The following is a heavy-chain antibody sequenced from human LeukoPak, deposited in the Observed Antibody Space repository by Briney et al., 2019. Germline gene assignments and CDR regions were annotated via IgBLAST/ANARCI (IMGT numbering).Heavy chain of an antibody. D-gene: IGHD4-17*01. V-gene: IGHV3-23*01. J-gene: IGHJ5*02. Sequence: SCKASGGTFSSYAISWVRQAPGKGLEWVSAISGSGGSTYYADSVKGRFTISRDNSMNTLYLQMNSLRAEDTAVYYRAKDPDPDYGDYGAGSNWFDPWGQGTLVTVSS. CDR3: AKDPDPDYGDYGAGSNWFDP. CDR1: GGTFSSYA. CDR2: ISGSGGST.